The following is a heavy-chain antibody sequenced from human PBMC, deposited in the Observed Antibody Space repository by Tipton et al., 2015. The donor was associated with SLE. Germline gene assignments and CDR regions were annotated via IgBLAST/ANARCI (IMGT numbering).Heavy chain of an antibody. Sequence: SLRLSCEASEFTFDHYAMHWVRQAQGKGLEWVSGIDWNSGKIGYADSVKGRFTVARDNAKKSLYLQMNSLRAEDTALYYCAKALALGAYCSGGSCYSDDSFDMWGPGTMVTVSS. CDR1: EFTFDHYA. J-gene: IGHJ3*02. CDR3: AKALALGAYCSGGSCYSDDSFDM. D-gene: IGHD2-15*01. V-gene: IGHV3-9*01. CDR2: IDWNSGKI.